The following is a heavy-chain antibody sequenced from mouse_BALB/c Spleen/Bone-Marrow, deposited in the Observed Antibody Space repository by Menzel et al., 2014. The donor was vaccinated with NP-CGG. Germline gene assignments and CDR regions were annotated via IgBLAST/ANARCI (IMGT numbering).Heavy chain of an antibody. J-gene: IGHJ2*01. CDR2: IYYSGTI. CDR1: GISITTGNYR. D-gene: IGHD3-3*01. Sequence: VQLKQSGPGLVKPSQTVSLTCTVTGISITTGNYRWSWIRQFPGNKLEWIGYIYYSGTITYNPSLTGRTTITRDTSXNRFYLEMNSLTAEDTATYYCARDGGDVDFDYWGQGTTLTVSS. CDR3: ARDGGDVDFDY. V-gene: IGHV3-5*02.